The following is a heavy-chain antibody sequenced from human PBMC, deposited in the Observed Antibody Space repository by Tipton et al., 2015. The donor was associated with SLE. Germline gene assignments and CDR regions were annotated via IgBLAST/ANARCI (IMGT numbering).Heavy chain of an antibody. D-gene: IGHD3-16*01. V-gene: IGHV4-31*03. CDR2: IYYSGST. J-gene: IGHJ3*02. Sequence: TLSLTCTVSGGSISSGGYYWSWIRQHPGKGLEWNGYIYYSGSTYYNPSLKSRVTISVDTSKNQFSLKVSSVTAADTAVYYCAREAGGMSGAFDIRGQGTMVTVSS. CDR3: AREAGGMSGAFDI. CDR1: GGSISSGGYY.